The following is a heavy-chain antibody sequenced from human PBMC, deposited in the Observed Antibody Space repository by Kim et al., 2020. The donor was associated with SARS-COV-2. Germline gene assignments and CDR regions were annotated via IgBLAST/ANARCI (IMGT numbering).Heavy chain of an antibody. J-gene: IGHJ3*02. CDR1: GLSFSGYY. D-gene: IGHD3-22*01. Sequence: SETLSLTCAVYGLSFSGYYWSWIRQPPGKGLEWIGEINHSGSTNYNPSLKSRVTISVDTSKNQFSLKLSSVTAADTAVYYCARGTGVVVEDAFDIWGQGTMVTVSS. CDR3: ARGTGVVVEDAFDI. V-gene: IGHV4-34*01. CDR2: INHSGST.